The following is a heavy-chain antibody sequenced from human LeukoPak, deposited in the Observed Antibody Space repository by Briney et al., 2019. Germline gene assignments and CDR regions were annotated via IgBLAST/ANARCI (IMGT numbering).Heavy chain of an antibody. CDR3: ARCITIFGVVIDYYYMDV. CDR1: GGSLSSGDYY. J-gene: IGHJ6*03. D-gene: IGHD3-3*01. CDR2: IYYSGST. V-gene: IGHV4-30-4*08. Sequence: SQTLSLTCTVSGGSLSSGDYYWSWIRQPPGKGLEWIGNIYYSGSTYYNPSLKSRVTISVDTSKNQFSLKLSSVTAADTAVYYCARCITIFGVVIDYYYMDVWGKGTTVTVSS.